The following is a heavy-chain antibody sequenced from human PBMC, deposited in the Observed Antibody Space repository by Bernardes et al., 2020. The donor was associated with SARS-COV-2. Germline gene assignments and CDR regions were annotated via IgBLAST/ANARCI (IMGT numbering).Heavy chain of an antibody. V-gene: IGHV3-11*06. J-gene: IGHJ4*02. CDR3: ARGTNYYDSSAFLY. CDR1: GFTFSDYY. CDR2: ISSGSSYI. D-gene: IGHD3-22*01. Sequence: SLSLSCAASGFTFSDYYMSWIRQAPGKGLEWVSYISSGSSYINYADSVRGRFTISRDNAKNTLFLQMNSLRADDTAVYYCARGTNYYDSSAFLYWGQGTLVTVSS.